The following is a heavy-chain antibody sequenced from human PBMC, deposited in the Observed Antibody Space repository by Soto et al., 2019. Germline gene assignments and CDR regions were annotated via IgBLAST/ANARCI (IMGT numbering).Heavy chain of an antibody. CDR3: ARGRYCLTGRCFPNWFDS. J-gene: IGHJ5*01. D-gene: IGHD2-15*01. V-gene: IGHV4-30-4*02. Sequence: SDTLSLTCSVSGDSISTVDYFWAWVRQPPGQALEYIGYIYKSATTYYNPSFESRVDISLDTSKRQFSLNVTSLTAADTAVYFCARGRYCLTGRCFPNWFDSWGQGTLVTVSS. CDR1: GDSISTVDYF. CDR2: IYKSATT.